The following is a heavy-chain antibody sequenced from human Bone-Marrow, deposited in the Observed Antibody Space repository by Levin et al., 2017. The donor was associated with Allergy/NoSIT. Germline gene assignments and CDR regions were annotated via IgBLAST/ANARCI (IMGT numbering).Heavy chain of an antibody. J-gene: IGHJ4*02. CDR1: GDSISSGGYY. V-gene: IGHV4-31*03. CDR3: AGDREGGTLGY. D-gene: IGHD2-15*01. CDR2: IYYSATT. Sequence: PSETLSLTCTVSGDSISSGGYYWSWIRQHPGTGLEWIGYIYYSATTSYNPSLKSRLSLSFDTSKNQFSLNLSSVTAADTAVYYCAGDREGGTLGYWGQGTLVTVSS.